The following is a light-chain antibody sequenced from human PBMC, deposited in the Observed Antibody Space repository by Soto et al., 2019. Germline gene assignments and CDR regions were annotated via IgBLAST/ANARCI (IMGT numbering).Light chain of an antibody. V-gene: IGLV1-44*01. CDR2: NND. J-gene: IGLJ2*01. CDR3: XAWIDSLYGAL. CDR1: SSNIGANP. Sequence: QSVLTQPXSASGTPGQRVTISCSGSSSNIGANPVNWYQQLPGTAPKLLIYNNDQRPSGVPDRFSASKSGTSXXXXXSGLRXXDEADYYCXAWIDSLYGALFGGGXXXTVL.